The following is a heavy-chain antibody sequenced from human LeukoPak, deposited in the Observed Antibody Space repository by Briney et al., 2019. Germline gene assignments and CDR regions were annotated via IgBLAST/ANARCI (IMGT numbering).Heavy chain of an antibody. J-gene: IGHJ4*02. CDR2: MFNSGTT. D-gene: IGHD3-16*02. V-gene: IGHV4-59*01. CDR3: ARGGYGLAFEY. Sequence: SETLSLTCIVSGVSISDYYWSWIRQPPGKGLEWIGYMFNSGTTKYNPSLKSRVTILVEMPKNQFSLKLNSVTAADTAMYYCARGGYGLAFEYWGQGTLVTVSS. CDR1: GVSISDYY.